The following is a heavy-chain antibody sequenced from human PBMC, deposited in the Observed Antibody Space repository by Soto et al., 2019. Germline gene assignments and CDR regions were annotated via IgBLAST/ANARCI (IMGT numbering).Heavy chain of an antibody. CDR3: ARARYSNYFYYYYMDV. CDR1: GGSSSSTSYY. CDR2: IYYSGST. V-gene: IGHV4-39*07. Sequence: SETLSLTCTVSGGSSSSTSYYWGWIRQPPGKGLEWIGDIYYSGSTNYNPSLKSRVTISVDTSKNQFSLKLSSVTAADTAVYYCARARYSNYFYYYYMDVWGKGTTVTVSS. D-gene: IGHD4-4*01. J-gene: IGHJ6*03.